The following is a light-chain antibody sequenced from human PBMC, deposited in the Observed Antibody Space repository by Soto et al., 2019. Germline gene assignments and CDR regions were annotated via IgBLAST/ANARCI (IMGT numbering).Light chain of an antibody. CDR3: QQYNNWPWT. CDR1: QSVLYSSNNKNC. CDR2: WAS. V-gene: IGKV4-1*01. J-gene: IGKJ1*01. Sequence: VLTQSPDSLAVSLGERATINCKSSQSVLYSSNNKNCLAWYQQKPGQPPKLLIYWASTRESGVPARFSGSGSGTDFTLTISSLQSEDFAVYYCQQYNNWPWTFGQGTKVDIK.